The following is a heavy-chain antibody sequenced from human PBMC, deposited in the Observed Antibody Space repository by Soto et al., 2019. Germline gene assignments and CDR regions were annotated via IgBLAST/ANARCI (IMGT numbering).Heavy chain of an antibody. J-gene: IGHJ4*02. CDR2: INPPNGDT. CDR1: GYTFTTYP. D-gene: IGHD3-10*01. CDR3: ARKDYYGSRIYHLDF. Sequence: SVKVSRKASGYTFTTYPIHCVRQAPGQSLEWMGGINPPNGDTGYSQQFQGRVTITRDTPAITAYMEVSSVRSEYTAVYYCARKDYYGSRIYHLDFWGQGTLVTVSS. V-gene: IGHV1-3*01.